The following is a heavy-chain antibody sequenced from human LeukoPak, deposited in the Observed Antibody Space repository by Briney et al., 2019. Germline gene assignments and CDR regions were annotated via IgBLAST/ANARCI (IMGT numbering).Heavy chain of an antibody. CDR3: ARDQEGFDY. J-gene: IGHJ4*02. V-gene: IGHV1-46*01. CDR1: GYTFTSNY. Sequence: ASVTVSCTASGYTFTSNYIHWVRQAPGQGLEWMGMIYPRDGSTSYAQKFQGRVTVTRDTSTSTVHMELSGLRSEDTAVYYCARDQEGFDYWGQGALVTISS. CDR2: IYPRDGST.